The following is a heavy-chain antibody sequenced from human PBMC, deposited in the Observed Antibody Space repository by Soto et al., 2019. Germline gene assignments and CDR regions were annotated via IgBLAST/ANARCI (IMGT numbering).Heavy chain of an antibody. D-gene: IGHD3-10*01. CDR2: INHSGST. CDR3: ARDDGSGSYSYYYYGMDV. V-gene: IGHV4-34*01. CDR1: GGSFSGYY. J-gene: IGHJ6*02. Sequence: SETLSLTCAVYGGSFSGYYWSWIRQPPGKGLEWIGEINHSGSTNYNPSLKSRVTISVDTSKNQFPLKLSSVTAADTAVYYCARDDGSGSYSYYYYGMDVWGQGTTVTVSS.